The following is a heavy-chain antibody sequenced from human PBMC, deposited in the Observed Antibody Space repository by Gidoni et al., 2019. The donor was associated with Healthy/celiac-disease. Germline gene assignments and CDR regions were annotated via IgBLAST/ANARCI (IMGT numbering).Heavy chain of an antibody. CDR2: ISGSGGST. Sequence: EVQLLESGGVLLQPGGSLGLSWTASGFTFRSYAMSWVRQAPGKGLEWVSAISGSGGSTYYADSVKGRFTISRDNSKNTLYLQMNSLRAEDTAVYYCTFMTTVTTTLDDYWGQGTLVTVSS. D-gene: IGHD4-17*01. V-gene: IGHV3-23*01. J-gene: IGHJ4*02. CDR3: TFMTTVTTTLDDY. CDR1: GFTFRSYA.